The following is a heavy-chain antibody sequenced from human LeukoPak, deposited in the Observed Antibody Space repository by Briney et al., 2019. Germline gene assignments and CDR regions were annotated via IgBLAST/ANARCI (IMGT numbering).Heavy chain of an antibody. CDR2: IYYSGST. Sequence: SETLSLTCTVSGGSISSYYWSWIRQPPGKGLEWIGYIYYSGSTNYNPSLKSRVTISVDTSKNQFSLKLSSVTAADTAVFYCARGNPGYGDYDQAERFDPWGQGTLVTVSS. CDR1: GGSISSYY. D-gene: IGHD4-17*01. J-gene: IGHJ5*02. V-gene: IGHV4-59*01. CDR3: ARGNPGYGDYDQAERFDP.